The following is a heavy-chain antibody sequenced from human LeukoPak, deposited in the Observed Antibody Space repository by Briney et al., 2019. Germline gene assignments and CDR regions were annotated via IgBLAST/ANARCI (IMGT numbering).Heavy chain of an antibody. Sequence: SVKVSCKASGFTFTSSAVQWVRQARGQRLEWIGWIVVGSGNTNYAQKFQERVTITRDMSTSTAYMELSSLRSEDTAVYYCAVALLAYCGGDCYSNWFDPWGQGTLVTVSS. V-gene: IGHV1-58*01. D-gene: IGHD2-21*02. CDR2: IVVGSGNT. CDR1: GFTFTSSA. J-gene: IGHJ5*02. CDR3: AVALLAYCGGDCYSNWFDP.